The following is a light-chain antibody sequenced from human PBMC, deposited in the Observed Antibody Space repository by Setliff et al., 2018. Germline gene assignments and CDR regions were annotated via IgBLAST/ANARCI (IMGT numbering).Light chain of an antibody. V-gene: IGLV1-40*01. CDR2: TNN. CDR1: TSGFS. Sequence: QSVLTQPPSVSGAPGQTVSISCTGSTSGFSEHWYQQLPGAAPKLIVWTNNIRSSGVPDRFSGSKSGTSASLVITGLQPEDEADYYCQSYAGGLGGYVFGGGTKVTVL. CDR3: QSYAGGLGGYV. J-gene: IGLJ1*01.